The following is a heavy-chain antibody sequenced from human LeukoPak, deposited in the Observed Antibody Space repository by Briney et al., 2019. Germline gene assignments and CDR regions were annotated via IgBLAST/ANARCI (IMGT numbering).Heavy chain of an antibody. CDR1: GGSISSYY. Sequence: PSETLSLTCTVSGGSISSYYWSWIRQPPGKGLEWIGYIYYSGSTSYNPSLKSRVTISVDTSKNQFSLKLSSVTAADTAVYYCPRGPGGYRFAPWGQGPRVTVSS. CDR2: IYYSGST. J-gene: IGHJ5*02. CDR3: PRGPGGYRFAP. V-gene: IGHV4-59*01. D-gene: IGHD1-1*01.